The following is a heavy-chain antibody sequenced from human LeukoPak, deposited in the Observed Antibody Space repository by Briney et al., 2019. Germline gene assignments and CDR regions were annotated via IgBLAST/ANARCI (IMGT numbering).Heavy chain of an antibody. CDR1: GGSISSGSYY. Sequence: SETLSLTCTVSGGSISSGSYYWSWIRHPAGKGLEWIGRIYTSGSTNYNPSLKSRVTISVDTSKNQFSLKLSSVTAADTAVYYCARGNRNYYDSSGYQLEPHFDYWGQGTLVTVSS. CDR2: IYTSGST. D-gene: IGHD3-22*01. CDR3: ARGNRNYYDSSGYQLEPHFDY. V-gene: IGHV4-61*02. J-gene: IGHJ4*02.